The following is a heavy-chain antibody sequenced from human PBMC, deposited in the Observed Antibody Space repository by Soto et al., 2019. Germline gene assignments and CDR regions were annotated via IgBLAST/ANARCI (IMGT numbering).Heavy chain of an antibody. D-gene: IGHD2-15*01. CDR2: ISSNGGST. V-gene: IGHV3-64D*08. CDR1: GFTFSSYA. J-gene: IGHJ3*02. Sequence: GGSLRLSCSASGFTFSSYAMYWVHQAPGKGLEYVSAISSNGGSTSYADSVKGRFTISRDNSKNTLDLQMSSLRAEDTAVYYCARDSRSSLAFDIWGQGTMVTVSS. CDR3: ARDSRSSLAFDI.